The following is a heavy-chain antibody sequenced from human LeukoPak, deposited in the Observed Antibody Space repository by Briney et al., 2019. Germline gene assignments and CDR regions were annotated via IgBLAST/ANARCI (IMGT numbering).Heavy chain of an antibody. V-gene: IGHV4-59*01. J-gene: IGHJ4*02. Sequence: SETLSLTCAVYGGSFSAYYWSWIRQPPGKGLEWIGYIYYSGSTNYNPSLKSRVTISVDTSKNQFSLKLSSVTAADTAVYYCARAALSSGWPFDYWGQGTLVTVSS. D-gene: IGHD6-19*01. CDR2: IYYSGST. CDR3: ARAALSSGWPFDY. CDR1: GGSFSAYY.